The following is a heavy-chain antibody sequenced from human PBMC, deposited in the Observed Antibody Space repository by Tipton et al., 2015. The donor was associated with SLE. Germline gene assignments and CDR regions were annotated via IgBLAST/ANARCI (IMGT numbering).Heavy chain of an antibody. D-gene: IGHD2-2*01. V-gene: IGHV3-9*01. Sequence: SLRLSCAASGFTFDDYAMHWVRQAPGKGLEWVSGISWNSGSIGYADSVKGRFTISRDNAKNSLFLQMNSLRVEDTAVYYCATRSDGVPYHWGRGTLVTVSS. J-gene: IGHJ2*01. CDR2: ISWNSGSI. CDR1: GFTFDDYA. CDR3: ATRSDGVPYH.